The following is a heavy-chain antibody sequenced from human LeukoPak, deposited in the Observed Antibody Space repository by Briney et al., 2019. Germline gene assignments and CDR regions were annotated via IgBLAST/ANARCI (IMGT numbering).Heavy chain of an antibody. V-gene: IGHV3-21*01. Sequence: GGSLRLSCAASGFTFSSYSMNWVRQAPGKGLEWVSSISSSSSYIYYADSVKGRFTISRDNAKNSLYLQMNSLRAEDTAVYYCARGRGSSGWYLPLVAVDYWGQGTLVTVSS. J-gene: IGHJ4*02. D-gene: IGHD6-19*01. CDR1: GFTFSSYS. CDR2: ISSSSSYI. CDR3: ARGRGSSGWYLPLVAVDY.